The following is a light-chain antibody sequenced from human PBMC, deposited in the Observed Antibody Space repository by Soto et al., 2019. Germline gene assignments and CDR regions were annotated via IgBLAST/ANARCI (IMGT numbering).Light chain of an antibody. V-gene: IGLV2-14*01. Sequence: QSALTQPASVSASPGQSITISCTGTSSDVGGYNYVSWYQQHPGKAPKLTIYEVNNRPSGVSNRFSGSKSGNTASLTISGLQPEDEADYYCTSYTSRNTYFFGSGTKVTVL. J-gene: IGLJ1*01. CDR2: EVN. CDR1: SSDVGGYNY. CDR3: TSYTSRNTYF.